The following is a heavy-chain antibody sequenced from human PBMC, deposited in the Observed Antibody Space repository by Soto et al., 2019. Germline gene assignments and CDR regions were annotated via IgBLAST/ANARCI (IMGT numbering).Heavy chain of an antibody. CDR1: GGSISSYY. V-gene: IGHV4-59*01. Sequence: PSETLSLTCTVSGGSISSYYWSWIRQPPGKGLEWIGYIYYSGSTNYNPSLKSRVTISVDTSKNQFSLKLSSVTAADTAAYYCARDKDSGWYEGTGFDYWGQGTLVTVSS. CDR2: IYYSGST. CDR3: ARDKDSGWYEGTGFDY. J-gene: IGHJ4*02. D-gene: IGHD6-19*01.